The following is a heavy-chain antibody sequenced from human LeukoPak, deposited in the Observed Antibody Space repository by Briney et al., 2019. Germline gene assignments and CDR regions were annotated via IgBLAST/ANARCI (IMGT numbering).Heavy chain of an antibody. J-gene: IGHJ4*02. Sequence: GSLRLSCAASGFTFDDYAMHWVRQAPGKGLEWVSLISWDGGSTYYADSVKGRFTISRDNSKNSLYLQMNSLRAEDTALYYCAKSSRGDGSGSYYIFDYWGQGTLVTVSS. V-gene: IGHV3-43D*03. CDR1: GFTFDDYA. CDR3: AKSSRGDGSGSYYIFDY. CDR2: ISWDGGST. D-gene: IGHD3-10*01.